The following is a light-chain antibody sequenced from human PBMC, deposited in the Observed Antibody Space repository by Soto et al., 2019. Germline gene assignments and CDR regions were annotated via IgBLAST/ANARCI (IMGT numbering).Light chain of an antibody. J-gene: IGLJ1*01. CDR1: ASHIGSKA. V-gene: IGLV1-44*01. Sequence: QSVLTQSPSASGTPGQRVTISCSGSASHIGSKAVNWYQQFPGTAPKLIIYRTVERPSGVPARFYGSKSGTSASLAINGLQSEDEADYYCAAWDDRVDEYVFGTGTKVTVL. CDR3: AAWDDRVDEYV. CDR2: RTV.